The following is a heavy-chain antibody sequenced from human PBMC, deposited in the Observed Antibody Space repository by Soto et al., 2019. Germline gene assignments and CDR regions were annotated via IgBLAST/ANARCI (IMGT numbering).Heavy chain of an antibody. CDR3: ARVEAAAGVIDY. CDR1: GDSVSSNSAA. J-gene: IGHJ4*02. V-gene: IGHV6-1*01. Sequence: SPTLSLTCAISGDSVSSNSAAWNWIRQSPSRGLEWLGRTYYRSKWYNDYAVSVKSRITNNPDTSKNQFSLQLNSVTPEDTAVYYCARVEAAAGVIDYWGQGTLVTVSS. D-gene: IGHD6-13*01. CDR2: TYYRSKWYN.